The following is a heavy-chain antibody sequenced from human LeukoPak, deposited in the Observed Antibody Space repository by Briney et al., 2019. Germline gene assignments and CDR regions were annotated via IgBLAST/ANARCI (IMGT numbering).Heavy chain of an antibody. V-gene: IGHV5-51*01. CDR1: GYSFTSYW. D-gene: IGHD3-10*01. Sequence: PGESLQISFKGSGYSFTSYWIGWVRPMPGKGLEWMGIIYPGDSDTRYSPSFQGQVTISADKSISTAYLQWSSLKASDTAMYYCARHLKGGRRYGSGSDYYYYYMDVWGKGTTVTVSS. CDR3: ARHLKGGRRYGSGSDYYYYYMDV. J-gene: IGHJ6*03. CDR2: IYPGDSDT.